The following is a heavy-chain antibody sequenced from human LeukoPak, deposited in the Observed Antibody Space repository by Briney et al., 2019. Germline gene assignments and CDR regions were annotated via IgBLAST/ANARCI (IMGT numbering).Heavy chain of an antibody. CDR3: ATRKLGNDY. Sequence: PSETLSLTCTVSGVSVSNYYWSWIRQAPGKGLEWIGYIYYTETSYNPSFKSRVTISADTSKNKFPLKLYSVTAADTAVYYCATRKLGNDYWGQGTLVTVSS. CDR1: GVSVSNYY. V-gene: IGHV4-59*02. D-gene: IGHD7-27*01. J-gene: IGHJ4*02. CDR2: IYYTET.